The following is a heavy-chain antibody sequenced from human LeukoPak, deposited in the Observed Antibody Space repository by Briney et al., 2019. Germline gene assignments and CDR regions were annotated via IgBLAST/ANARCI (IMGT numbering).Heavy chain of an antibody. Sequence: SVKVSCKASGGTFSSYAISWVRQAPGQGLEWMGRIIPILGIANYAQKFQGRVTITADKSTSTAYMELSSLRSEDTAVYYCARAIAAAGTLQYLVDVWGQGTTVTVSS. J-gene: IGHJ6*02. CDR3: ARAIAAAGTLQYLVDV. CDR2: IIPILGIA. V-gene: IGHV1-69*04. D-gene: IGHD6-13*01. CDR1: GGTFSSYA.